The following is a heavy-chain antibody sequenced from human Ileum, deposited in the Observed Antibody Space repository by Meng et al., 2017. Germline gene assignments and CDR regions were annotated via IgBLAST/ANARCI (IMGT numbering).Heavy chain of an antibody. CDR3: AKALPTVSNRQTEYFHH. D-gene: IGHD1-14*01. CDR2: IYYTGSA. V-gene: IGHV4-31*03. CDR1: GDSISSGGYY. Sequence: QGQLEEAGPGLVKPSQTLSLHCFVSGDSISSGGYYWSWIRQLPGKGLEWIGNIYYTGSAYYNPSLKSRVSISVDTSKNQFSLKVTSVTAADTAVYYCAKALPTVSNRQTEYFHHWGQGTLVTVSS. J-gene: IGHJ1*01.